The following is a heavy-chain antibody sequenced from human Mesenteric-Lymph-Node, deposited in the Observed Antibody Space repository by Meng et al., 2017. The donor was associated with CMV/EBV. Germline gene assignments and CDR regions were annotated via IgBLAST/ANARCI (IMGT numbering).Heavy chain of an antibody. CDR3: ARDNRASGNYDWFDP. Sequence: SGDSISSGNWWSWDRRPPGKGLEWIGEIYHNGFTNYNPSLKSRVTMSIDKSRNQVSLNLRSVTAADTAVYFCARDNRASGNYDWFDPWGQGTLVTVSS. J-gene: IGHJ5*02. V-gene: IGHV4-4*01. CDR1: GDSISSGNW. D-gene: IGHD1-26*01. CDR2: IYHNGFT.